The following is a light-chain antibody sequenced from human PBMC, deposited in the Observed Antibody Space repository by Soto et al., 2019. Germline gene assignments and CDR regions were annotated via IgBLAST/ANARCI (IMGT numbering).Light chain of an antibody. CDR2: DAS. Sequence: DIQMTQSPSTLSASVGDRVTITCRASQSISSWLAWYQQKPGKAPKLLIYDASSLESGVPSRFSGSGSGTESILTISSRQPDDFATYYCHQYNSYPWTFGQGTKVEIK. CDR1: QSISSW. J-gene: IGKJ1*01. V-gene: IGKV1-5*01. CDR3: HQYNSYPWT.